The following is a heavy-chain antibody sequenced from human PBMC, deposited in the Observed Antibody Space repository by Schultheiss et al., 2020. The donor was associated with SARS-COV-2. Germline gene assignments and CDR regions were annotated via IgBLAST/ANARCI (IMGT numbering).Heavy chain of an antibody. CDR2: FSSDGSST. Sequence: GASLKISCAASGFTFSSYWMHWVRQAPGKGLIWVSRFSSDGSSTAYADSVKGRFTISRDNAKNSLYLQMNSLRAEDTAVYYCAQAGYCSSTSCYRFDYWGQGTLVTVSS. D-gene: IGHD2-2*03. CDR3: AQAGYCSSTSCYRFDY. J-gene: IGHJ4*02. V-gene: IGHV3-74*01. CDR1: GFTFSSYW.